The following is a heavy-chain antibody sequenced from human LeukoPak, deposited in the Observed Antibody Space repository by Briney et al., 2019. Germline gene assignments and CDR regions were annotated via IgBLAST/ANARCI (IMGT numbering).Heavy chain of an antibody. CDR2: IYYSGST. CDR1: GFTFSSYA. J-gene: IGHJ4*02. CDR3: ARAGMITFGGVIGLFDY. D-gene: IGHD3-16*02. V-gene: IGHV4-31*02. Sequence: LRLSCAASGFTFSSYAMSWVRQHPGKGLEWIGYIYYSGSTYYNPSLKSRVTISVDTSKNQFSLKLSSVTAADTAVYYCARAGMITFGGVIGLFDYWGQGTLVTVSS.